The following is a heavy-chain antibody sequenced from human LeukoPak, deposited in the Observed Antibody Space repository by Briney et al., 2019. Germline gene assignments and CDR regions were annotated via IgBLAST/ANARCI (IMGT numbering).Heavy chain of an antibody. CDR3: AKDSGVGMATTFSILDI. J-gene: IGHJ3*02. V-gene: IGHV3-30*02. CDR2: IRSDGNNK. CDR1: GFTFSSYG. Sequence: GGSLRLSCAASGFTFSSYGMHWVRQAPGKGLEWVAFIRSDGNNKYYADSVKGRFSISRDNSKNTLYLQMNSPRPEDTAFYYCAKDSGVGMATTFSILDIWGQGTMVTVSS. D-gene: IGHD5-24*01.